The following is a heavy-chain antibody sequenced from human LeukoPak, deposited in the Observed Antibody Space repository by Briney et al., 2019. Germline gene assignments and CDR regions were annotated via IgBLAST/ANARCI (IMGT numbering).Heavy chain of an antibody. CDR3: ARHGGSWTFDY. V-gene: IGHV4-59*08. CDR2: ISYSGST. D-gene: IGHD1-26*01. J-gene: IGHJ4*02. CDR1: GGSISSNH. Sequence: SETLSLTCTVSGGSISSNHWSWIRQSPGKGLEWIAYISYSGSTNYNPSPKSRVTMSVDTSKNQFSLKVSSVTAADTAVYYCARHGGSWTFDYWGPGTLVTVSS.